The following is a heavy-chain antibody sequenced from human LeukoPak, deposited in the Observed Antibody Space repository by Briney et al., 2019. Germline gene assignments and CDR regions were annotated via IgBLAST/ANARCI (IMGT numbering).Heavy chain of an antibody. CDR2: IYYNGST. J-gene: IGHJ6*03. V-gene: IGHV4-39*01. Sequence: SETLSLTCTVSGGSISSSSYYWGWIRQPPGKGLEWIGSIYYNGSTHYNPSLKSRVTISVDTSKNQFSLKLSSVTAADTAAYYCARQCIAARGYYYYMDVWGKGTTVTVSS. D-gene: IGHD6-6*01. CDR1: GGSISSSSYY. CDR3: ARQCIAARGYYYYMDV.